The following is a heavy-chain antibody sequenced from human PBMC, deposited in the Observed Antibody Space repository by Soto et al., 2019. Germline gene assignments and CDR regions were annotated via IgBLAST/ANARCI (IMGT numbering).Heavy chain of an antibody. CDR2: IIPIFGTA. V-gene: IGHV1-69*06. CDR3: ARAGWFGELEAPNFDY. Sequence: SVKVSCKASGGTFSSYAISWVRQAPGQGLEWMGGIIPIFGTANYAQKFQGRVTITADKSTSTAYMELSSLRSEDTAVYYCARAGWFGELEAPNFDYWGQGTLVTVSS. J-gene: IGHJ4*02. CDR1: GGTFSSYA. D-gene: IGHD3-10*01.